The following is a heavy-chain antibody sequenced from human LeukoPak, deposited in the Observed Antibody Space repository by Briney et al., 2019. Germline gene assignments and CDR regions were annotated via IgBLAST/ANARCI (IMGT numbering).Heavy chain of an antibody. D-gene: IGHD4-11*01. J-gene: IGHJ4*02. V-gene: IGHV3-7*03. Sequence: GGSLRLSCAASGFTFSSYWMNWARQAPGKGLEWVASINHNGNVNYYVDSVKGRFTISRDNAKNSLYLQMSNLRAEDTAVYYCARDGDYSNLDYWGQGTLVTVSS. CDR1: GFTFSSYW. CDR2: INHNGNVN. CDR3: ARDGDYSNLDY.